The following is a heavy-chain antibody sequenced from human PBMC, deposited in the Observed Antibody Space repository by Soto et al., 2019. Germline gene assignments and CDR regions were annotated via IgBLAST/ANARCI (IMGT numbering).Heavy chain of an antibody. CDR2: INSDGSST. D-gene: IGHD2-15*01. CDR1: GFTFSSYW. V-gene: IGHV3-74*01. J-gene: IGHJ4*02. CDR3: VRTSLVVAAATREDY. Sequence: EVQLVGSGGGLVQPGGSLRLSCAASGFTFSSYWMHWVRQAPGKGLVWVSRINSDGSSTSYADSVKGRFTISRDKAKNTLYLQMNSLRAEDTAVYYCVRTSLVVAAATREDYWGQGTLVTVSS.